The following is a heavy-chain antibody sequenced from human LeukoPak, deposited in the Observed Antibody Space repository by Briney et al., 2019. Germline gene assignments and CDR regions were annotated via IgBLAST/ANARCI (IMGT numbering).Heavy chain of an antibody. CDR2: IYYSGST. Sequence: SETLSLTCTVSGGSISSSNYNWGWIRQPPGKGLEWIGSIYYSGSTYYNPSLKCRVTISVDTSKNQLSLKLSFVTAADTAVYYCARSPLLYSSTWYVNWFDPWGQGTLVTVSS. CDR3: ARSPLLYSSTWYVNWFDP. D-gene: IGHD6-13*01. CDR1: GGSISSSNYN. V-gene: IGHV4-39*01. J-gene: IGHJ5*02.